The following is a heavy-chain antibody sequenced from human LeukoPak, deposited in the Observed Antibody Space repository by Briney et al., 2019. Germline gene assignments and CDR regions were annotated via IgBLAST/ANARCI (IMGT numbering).Heavy chain of an antibody. CDR1: ALSIDYYG. CDR2: IDWSGGAI. D-gene: IGHD6-13*01. V-gene: IGHV3-20*04. J-gene: IGHJ4*02. CDR3: ARDLSASWYSLAY. Sequence: GALGPSCVASALSIDYYGMRWVRPAPGKGLEWISGIDWSGGAISYSDSVKGRFTISRDNTKNSLYLQMTSLRVDDTAVYYCARDLSASWYSLAYWGQGTLVTVSS.